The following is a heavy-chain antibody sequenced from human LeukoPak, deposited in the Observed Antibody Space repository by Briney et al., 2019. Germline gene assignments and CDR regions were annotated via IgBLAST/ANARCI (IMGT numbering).Heavy chain of an antibody. CDR1: GYTFTGYY. CDR3: ARGYYHGSGSYYYLDY. D-gene: IGHD3-10*01. CDR2: INPNSGGT. Sequence: ASVKVSCKASGYTFTGYYMHWVQQAPGQGLEWMGWINPNSGGTNYAQKFQGRVTMTRDTSISTAYMELSRLRSEDTAVYYCARGYYHGSGSYYYLDYWGQGTLVTVSS. V-gene: IGHV1-2*02. J-gene: IGHJ4*02.